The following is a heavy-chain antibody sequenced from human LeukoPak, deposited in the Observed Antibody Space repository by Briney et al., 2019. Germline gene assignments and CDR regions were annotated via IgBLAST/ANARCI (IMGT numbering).Heavy chain of an antibody. V-gene: IGHV1-2*02. J-gene: IGHJ3*02. Sequence: ASVKVSCKTSGYTFTGYYMHWVRQAPGQGLEWMGWINPNSGGTNYAQKFQGRVTMTRDTSISTAYMELTRLRSDDTAVYYCATLGVITIFGVITNDAFDIWGQGIMVTVSS. CDR3: ATLGVITIFGVITNDAFDI. D-gene: IGHD3-3*01. CDR1: GYTFTGYY. CDR2: INPNSGGT.